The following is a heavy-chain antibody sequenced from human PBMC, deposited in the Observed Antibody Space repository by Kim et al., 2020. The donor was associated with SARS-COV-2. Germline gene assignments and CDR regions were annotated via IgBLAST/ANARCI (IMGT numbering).Heavy chain of an antibody. CDR3: PSNLYNWNYEDYYYGMDV. D-gene: IGHD1-7*01. V-gene: IGHV3-48*02. Sequence: KGRFTISRDNAKNSLYLQMNSLRDEDTAVYYCPSNLYNWNYEDYYYGMDVWGQGTTVTVSS. J-gene: IGHJ6*02.